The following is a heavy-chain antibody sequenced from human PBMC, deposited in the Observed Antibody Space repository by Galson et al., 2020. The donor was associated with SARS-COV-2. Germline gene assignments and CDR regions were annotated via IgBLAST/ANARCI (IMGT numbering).Heavy chain of an antibody. CDR3: AKEGIGQQLVNY. CDR2: IWYDGSNK. D-gene: IGHD6-13*01. J-gene: IGHJ4*02. V-gene: IGHV3-33*06. CDR1: GFTFSSYG. Sequence: GGSLRLSCAASGFTFSSYGMHWVRQAPGKGLEWVAVIWYDGSNKYYADSVKGRFTISRDNSKNTLYLQMNSLRAEDTAVYYCAKEGIGQQLVNYWGQGTLVTVSS.